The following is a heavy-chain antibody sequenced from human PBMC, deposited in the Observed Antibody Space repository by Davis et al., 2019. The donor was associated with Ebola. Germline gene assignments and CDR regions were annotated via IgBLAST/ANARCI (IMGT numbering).Heavy chain of an antibody. J-gene: IGHJ4*02. CDR3: ARDGYNYSFFDY. D-gene: IGHD5-24*01. V-gene: IGHV4-59*01. CDR1: GDSISSYY. Sequence: MPSETLSLTCTVSGDSISSYYWTWVRQPPGKGLEWIAYMSYRGGVNYNPSLKSRVTISIDTSKNQFSLKLTSVTAADTAVYYCARDGYNYSFFDYWGQGTLVTVSS. CDR2: MSYRGGV.